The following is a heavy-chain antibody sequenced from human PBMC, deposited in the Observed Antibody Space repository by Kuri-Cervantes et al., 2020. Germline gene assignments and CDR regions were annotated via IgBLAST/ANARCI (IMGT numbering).Heavy chain of an antibody. D-gene: IGHD3-22*01. CDR3: ARDWYKDSSAPDGY. Sequence: GGSLRLSCAASGFTFSSYAMHWVRQAPGKGLEWVAVISYDGSNKYYADSVKGRFTISRDNSKNTLYLQMNSLRAENTAVYYCARDWYKDSSAPDGYWDQGTLVTVSS. V-gene: IGHV3-30-3*01. CDR1: GFTFSSYA. J-gene: IGHJ4*02. CDR2: ISYDGSNK.